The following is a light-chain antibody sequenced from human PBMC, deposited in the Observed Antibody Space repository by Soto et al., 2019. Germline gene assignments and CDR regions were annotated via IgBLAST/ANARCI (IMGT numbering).Light chain of an antibody. Sequence: ETVLTQSPDTLPVSPGERAILSCRASQNIGSILAWYQQKPGQAPRLLIYRASTRATDIPARFSGSGSGTEFTLTIKSLQSEDFAVYYCQQYHNWPITFGQGTRLEIK. V-gene: IGKV3-15*01. CDR2: RAS. CDR3: QQYHNWPIT. CDR1: QNIGSI. J-gene: IGKJ5*01.